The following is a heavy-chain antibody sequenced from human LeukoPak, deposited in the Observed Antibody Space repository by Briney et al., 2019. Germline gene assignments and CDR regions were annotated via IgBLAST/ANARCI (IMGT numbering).Heavy chain of an antibody. CDR2: INSDGSTT. CDR1: GFTFSSHW. CDR3: TRSPVGGNWFDP. V-gene: IGHV3-74*01. J-gene: IGHJ5*02. Sequence: GGSLRLSCAASGFTFSSHWMHWVRQAPGKGLVWVSRINSDGSTTSYADSVKGRFTISRDNAKNTLYLQMNSLRAEDTSVYHCTRSPVGGNWFDPWGQGTLVTVSS.